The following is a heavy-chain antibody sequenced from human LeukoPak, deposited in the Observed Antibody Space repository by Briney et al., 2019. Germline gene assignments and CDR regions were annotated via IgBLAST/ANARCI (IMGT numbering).Heavy chain of an antibody. CDR2: INPNSGGT. V-gene: IGHV1-2*02. J-gene: IGHJ5*02. D-gene: IGHD2-15*01. Sequence: GASVKVSCKASGYTFTGYYMHWVRQAPGHGLEWMGWINPNSGGTNYAQKFQGRVTMTRDTSISTAYMELSRLRSDDTAVYYCARETVVVAATKSVGGWFDPWGQGTLVTVSS. CDR1: GYTFTGYY. CDR3: ARETVVVAATKSVGGWFDP.